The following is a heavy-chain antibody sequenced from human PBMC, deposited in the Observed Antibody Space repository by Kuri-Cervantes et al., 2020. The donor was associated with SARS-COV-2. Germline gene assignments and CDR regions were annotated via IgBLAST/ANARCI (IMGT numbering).Heavy chain of an antibody. D-gene: IGHD2-2*01. CDR1: GFTFSSYG. CDR3: AKDLDWSSTSCYDRSPHFGY. CDR2: IRYDGINK. J-gene: IGHJ4*02. Sequence: GGSLRLSCAASGFTFSSYGMHWVRQAPGKGLEWVAFIRYDGINKYYADSVKGRFTISRDNSKNTLYLQMNSLRAEDTAVYYCAKDLDWSSTSCYDRSPHFGYWGQGTLVTVSS. V-gene: IGHV3-30*02.